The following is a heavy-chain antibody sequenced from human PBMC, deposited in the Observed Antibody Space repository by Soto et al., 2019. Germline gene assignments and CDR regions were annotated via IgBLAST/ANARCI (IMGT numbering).Heavy chain of an antibody. D-gene: IGHD6-19*01. J-gene: IGHJ4*02. Sequence: EVQLLESGGGLVQPGGSLRLSCAASGFTFSSYAMNWVRQAPGKGLEWVSAISGSGGSTYYADSVKGRFTMSRDNSKNTLYLQMNSLRGEDTAVYYCASRSSGWYFDYWGQGTLVTVSS. V-gene: IGHV3-23*01. CDR1: GFTFSSYA. CDR3: ASRSSGWYFDY. CDR2: ISGSGGST.